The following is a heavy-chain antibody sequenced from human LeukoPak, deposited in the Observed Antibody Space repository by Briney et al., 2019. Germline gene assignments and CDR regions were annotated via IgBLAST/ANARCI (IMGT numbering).Heavy chain of an antibody. CDR1: GGTLSSYA. D-gene: IGHD3-22*01. CDR2: IIPIFGIV. CDR3: ARADSSGYSLDENFDY. J-gene: IGHJ4*02. V-gene: IGHV1-69*04. Sequence: GASVKVSCKASGGTLSSYAINWGRQAPGQGLEWIGRIIPIFGIVNYAQNFQGRVTITADKSTNTAYTELSSLRSEDTAFYYCARADSSGYSLDENFDYWGQGTLVTVSS.